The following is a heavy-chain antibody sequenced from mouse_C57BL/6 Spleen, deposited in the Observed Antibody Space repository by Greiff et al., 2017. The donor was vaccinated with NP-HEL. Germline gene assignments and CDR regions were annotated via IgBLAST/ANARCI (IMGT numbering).Heavy chain of an antibody. D-gene: IGHD2-3*01. V-gene: IGHV5-15*01. J-gene: IGHJ1*03. CDR3: ARDDGNYWYFDV. CDR2: ISNLAYSI. CDR1: GFTFSDYG. Sequence: DVMLVESGGGLVQPGGSLKLSCAASGFTFSDYGMAWVRQAPRKGPEWVAFISNLAYSIYYADTVTGRFTISRENAKNTLYLEMSSLRSEDTAMYYCARDDGNYWYFDVWGTGTTVTVSS.